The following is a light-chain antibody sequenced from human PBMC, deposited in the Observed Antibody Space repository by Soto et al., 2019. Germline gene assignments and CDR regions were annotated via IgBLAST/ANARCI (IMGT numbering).Light chain of an antibody. CDR3: AAWDDGLNGYV. CDR1: TSNIGSNT. CDR2: SNN. J-gene: IGLJ1*01. Sequence: QSVLTQPPSASGTAGQRVTISCSGSTSNIGSNTVNWYQQLPGTAPRTLIYSNNQRPSGVPDRFSGSKSGTSGSLAISGLLSEDAADYYCAAWDDGLNGYVFGTGTKVTVL. V-gene: IGLV1-44*01.